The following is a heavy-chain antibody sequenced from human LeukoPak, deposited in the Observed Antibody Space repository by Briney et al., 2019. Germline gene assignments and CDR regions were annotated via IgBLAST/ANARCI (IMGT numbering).Heavy chain of an antibody. CDR2: INHSGST. D-gene: IGHD2-2*02. CDR3: ASATRGVVVPAAIRDYYYYAMDV. CDR1: GGSFSGYY. J-gene: IGHJ6*02. V-gene: IGHV4-34*01. Sequence: SETLSLTCAVYGGSFSGYYWSWIRQPPGNGLEWIGEINHSGSTNYNPSLKSRVTISVDTSKNQFSLKLSSVSAADTAVYYCASATRGVVVPAAIRDYYYYAMDVWGQGTTVTVSS.